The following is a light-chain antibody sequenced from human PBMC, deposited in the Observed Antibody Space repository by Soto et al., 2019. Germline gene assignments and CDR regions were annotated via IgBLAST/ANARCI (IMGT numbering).Light chain of an antibody. CDR1: QSISSW. CDR2: DDS. CDR3: QQSNYFWA. Sequence: EIRMNHSPATLSASERDRVTITCRASQSISSWLAWYQQKPGKAPKLLIYDDSNLESGVPSRFSGGGSGTEFSLTISILQPDDFATYYCQQSNYFWAFGQGTMVDI. J-gene: IGKJ1*01. V-gene: IGKV1-5*01.